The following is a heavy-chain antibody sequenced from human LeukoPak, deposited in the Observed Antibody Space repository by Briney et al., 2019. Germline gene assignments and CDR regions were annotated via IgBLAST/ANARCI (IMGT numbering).Heavy chain of an antibody. CDR1: GYTFTDYY. CDR3: ARGHGYGSGSYYNVPKY. CDR2: INPNSGGT. J-gene: IGHJ4*02. V-gene: IGHV1-2*02. Sequence: ASVKVSCKASGYTFTDYYMHWVRQAPGQGLEWMGWINPNSGGTKFAQNFQVRVTMTRDTSIRTAYMELSRLRSDDTAVYYCARGHGYGSGSYYNVPKYWGQGTLVTVSS. D-gene: IGHD3-10*01.